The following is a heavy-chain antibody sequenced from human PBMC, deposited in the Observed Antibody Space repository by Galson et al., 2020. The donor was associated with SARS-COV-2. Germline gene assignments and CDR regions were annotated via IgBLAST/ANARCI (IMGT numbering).Heavy chain of an antibody. Sequence: SVKVSCRASEGTFDNYGITWVRQAPGQGLDWMGGFIPVFRTSTYAQKFQGSVSITADELTTTVYMELSSLTSEDTAVYYCARVRYYDSSGYYRWFDPWGQGTLVTVSS. V-gene: IGHV1-69*13. CDR2: FIPVFRTS. D-gene: IGHD3-22*01. CDR1: EGTFDNYG. J-gene: IGHJ5*02. CDR3: ARVRYYDSSGYYRWFDP.